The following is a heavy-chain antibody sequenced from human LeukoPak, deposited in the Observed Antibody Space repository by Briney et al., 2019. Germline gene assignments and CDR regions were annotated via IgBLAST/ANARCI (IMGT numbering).Heavy chain of an antibody. Sequence: ASVKVSCKASGYTFTGYYMHWVRQAPGQGLEWMGRINPNSGGTNYAQKFQGRVTMTRDTSISTAYMELSRLRSDDTAVYYCARDYYDSSGYYYDVAFDIWGQGTMVTVSS. CDR2: INPNSGGT. V-gene: IGHV1-2*06. J-gene: IGHJ3*02. CDR3: ARDYYDSSGYYYDVAFDI. D-gene: IGHD3-22*01. CDR1: GYTFTGYY.